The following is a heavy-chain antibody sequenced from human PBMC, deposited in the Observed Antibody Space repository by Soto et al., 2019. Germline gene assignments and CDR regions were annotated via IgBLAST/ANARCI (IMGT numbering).Heavy chain of an antibody. CDR1: GGSISSYY. J-gene: IGHJ6*02. D-gene: IGHD1-1*01. V-gene: IGHV4-59*01. Sequence: PSETLSLTCTVSGGSISSYYWSWIRQPPGKGLEWIGYIYYTGSTNYNPSLKSRVTISVDTSKNQFSLRLSSVTAADTAVYYCARAYGNHYYYYGMDVWGQGTTVTVSS. CDR3: ARAYGNHYYYYGMDV. CDR2: IYYTGST.